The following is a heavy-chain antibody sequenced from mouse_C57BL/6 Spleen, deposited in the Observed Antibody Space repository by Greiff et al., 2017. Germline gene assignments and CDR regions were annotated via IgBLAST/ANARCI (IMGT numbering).Heavy chain of an antibody. CDR1: GYTFTSYW. CDR3: ARSGYDGYYLFAY. D-gene: IGHD2-3*01. Sequence: VQLQQPGTELVKPGASVKLSCKASGYTFTSYWMHWVKQRPGQGLEWIGNINPSNGGTNYNEKFKSKATLTVDKSSSTAYMQLSSLTSEDSAVYYCARSGYDGYYLFAYWGQGTLVTVSA. J-gene: IGHJ3*01. V-gene: IGHV1-53*01. CDR2: INPSNGGT.